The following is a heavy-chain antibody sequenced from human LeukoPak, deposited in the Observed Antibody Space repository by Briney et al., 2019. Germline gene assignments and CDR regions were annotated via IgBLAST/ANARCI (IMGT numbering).Heavy chain of an antibody. CDR2: IYYSGST. J-gene: IGHJ4*02. Sequence: SETLSPTCTVSGGSISNYYWNWIRQPPGKGLEWIGYIYYSGSTNYNPSLKSRVTISVDTSKNQFSLKMNSVTAADTAVYYCARQGGYSSSPDFWGQGTLVTVSS. CDR1: GGSISNYY. CDR3: ARQGGYSSSPDF. D-gene: IGHD6-13*01. V-gene: IGHV4-59*08.